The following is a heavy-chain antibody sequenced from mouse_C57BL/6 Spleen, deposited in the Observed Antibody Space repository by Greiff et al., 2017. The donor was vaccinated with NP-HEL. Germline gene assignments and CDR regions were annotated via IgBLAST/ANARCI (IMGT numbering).Heavy chain of an antibody. CDR1: GYSFTGYY. V-gene: IGHV1-42*01. CDR3: ARRGGSPYWYFDV. CDR2: INPSTGGT. Sequence: VQLQQSGPELVKPGASVKISCKASGYSFTGYYMNWVKQSPEKSLEWIGEINPSTGGTTYNQKFKAKATLTVDKSSSTAYMQLKSLTSEDSAVYYCARRGGSPYWYFDVWGTGTTVTVSS. J-gene: IGHJ1*03.